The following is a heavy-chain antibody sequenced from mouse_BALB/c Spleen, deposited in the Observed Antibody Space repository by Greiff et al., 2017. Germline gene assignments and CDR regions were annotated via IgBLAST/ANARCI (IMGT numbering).Heavy chain of an antibody. V-gene: IGHV1-7*01. CDR2: INPSTGYT. CDR1: GYTFTSYW. Sequence: QVQLQQSGAELAKPGASVKMSCKASGYTFTSYWMHWVKQRPGQGLEWIGYINPSTGYTEYNQKFKDKATLTADKSSSTAYMQLSSLTSEDSAVYYCARKQKDGNYVYAMDYWGQGTSVTVSS. D-gene: IGHD2-1*01. J-gene: IGHJ4*01. CDR3: ARKQKDGNYVYAMDY.